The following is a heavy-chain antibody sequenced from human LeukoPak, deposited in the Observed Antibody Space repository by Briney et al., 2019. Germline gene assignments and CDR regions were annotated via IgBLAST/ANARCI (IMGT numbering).Heavy chain of an antibody. CDR3: ARGPSIVVVPAAIGLDY. V-gene: IGHV4-34*01. CDR1: GGSFSGYY. CDR2: INHSGST. D-gene: IGHD2-2*01. Sequence: SETLSLTCAVYGGSFSGYYWSWIRQPPGKGLEWIWEINHSGSTNYNPSLKSRVTISVDTSKNQFSLKLSSVTAADTAVYYCARGPSIVVVPAAIGLDYWGQGTLVTVSS. J-gene: IGHJ4*02.